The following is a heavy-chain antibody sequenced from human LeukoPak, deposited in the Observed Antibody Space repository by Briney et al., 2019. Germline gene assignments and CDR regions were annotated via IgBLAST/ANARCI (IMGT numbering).Heavy chain of an antibody. Sequence: ETLSLTCTVSGGSISSYYWSWVRQAPGRGLEWVSAISGSGGSTYYADSVKGRFTISRDNSKNTLYLQMNSLRAEDTAVYYCAKAMGRYPDYWGQGTLVTVSS. D-gene: IGHD3-9*01. CDR3: AKAMGRYPDY. CDR2: ISGSGGST. CDR1: GGSISSYY. J-gene: IGHJ4*02. V-gene: IGHV3-23*01.